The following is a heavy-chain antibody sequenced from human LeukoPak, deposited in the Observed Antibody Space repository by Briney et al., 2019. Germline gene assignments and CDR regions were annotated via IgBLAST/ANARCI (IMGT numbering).Heavy chain of an antibody. D-gene: IGHD6-13*01. Sequence: NHGESLKISRKDSGYSFTNYWIGWVRQMPGKNLEWMGIIYVGDSDTRYSPSFQGQVTISADKSINTAYLQWSSLKASDTAMYYCARPRIAAAGYAFDIWGQGTMVTVSS. CDR3: ARPRIAAAGYAFDI. CDR2: IYVGDSDT. J-gene: IGHJ3*02. CDR1: GYSFTNYW. V-gene: IGHV5-51*01.